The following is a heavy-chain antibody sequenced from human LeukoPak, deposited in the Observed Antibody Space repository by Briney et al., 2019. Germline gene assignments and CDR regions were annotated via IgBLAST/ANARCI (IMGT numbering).Heavy chain of an antibody. CDR2: ISGSGGST. J-gene: IGHJ4*02. CDR1: GFTFSSYA. V-gene: IGHV3-23*01. Sequence: GGSLRLSCAASGFTFSSYAMSWVRQAPGKGLEWVSAISGSGGSTYYADSVKGRFTISRDNSKNTLYLQMNSLRAEDTAVYYCAKFGMNYYDSSGYYPFDYWGQGTLVTVSS. CDR3: AKFGMNYYDSSGYYPFDY. D-gene: IGHD3-22*01.